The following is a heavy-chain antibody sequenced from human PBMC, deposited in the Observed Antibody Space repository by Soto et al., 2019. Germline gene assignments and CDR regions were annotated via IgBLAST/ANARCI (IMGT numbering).Heavy chain of an antibody. CDR1: SFTFSNAW. CDR2: IKRKTDGGTI. CDR3: TTSRSSWAA. D-gene: IGHD6-13*01. V-gene: IGHV3-15*07. Sequence: EVQLVESGGGLVKPGGSLRLSCAASSFTFSNAWMNWVRQAPGKGLEWVGRIKRKTDGGTIDYAAPVKGRFTISRDDSNSTLFRQMNTLKTEYAGMYYCTTSRSSWAAWGKGTLATVSS. J-gene: IGHJ1*01.